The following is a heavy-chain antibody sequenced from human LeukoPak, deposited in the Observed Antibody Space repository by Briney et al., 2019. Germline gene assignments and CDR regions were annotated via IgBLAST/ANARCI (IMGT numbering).Heavy chain of an antibody. Sequence: GGSLRLYCAASGFTFSSYEMNWVRQAPGKGLEWVSYISSSGSTIYYADSVKGRFTISRDNAKNSLYLQMNSLRAEDTAVYYCARGERLGITMVRGVMVYWGQGTLVTVSS. D-gene: IGHD3-10*01. CDR3: ARGERLGITMVRGVMVY. CDR2: ISSSGSTI. CDR1: GFTFSSYE. J-gene: IGHJ4*02. V-gene: IGHV3-48*03.